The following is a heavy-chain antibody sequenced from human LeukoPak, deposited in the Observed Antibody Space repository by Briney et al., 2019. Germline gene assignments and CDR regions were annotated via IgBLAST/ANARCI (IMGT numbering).Heavy chain of an antibody. J-gene: IGHJ4*02. V-gene: IGHV4-61*01. CDR1: GGSVSSGSYY. CDR3: ARLSGYSSGWVDY. CDR2: IYYSGST. D-gene: IGHD6-19*01. Sequence: SETLSLTCTVSGGSVSSGSYYWSWIRQPPGKGLEWIGYIYYSGSTNYNPSLKSRVTISVDTSKNQFSLKLSSVTAADTAVYYCARLSGYSSGWVDYWGQGTLVTVSS.